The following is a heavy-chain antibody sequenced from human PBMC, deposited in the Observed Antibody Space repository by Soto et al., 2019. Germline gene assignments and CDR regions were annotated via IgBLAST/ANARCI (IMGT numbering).Heavy chain of an antibody. CDR1: GYTFTSYG. CDR2: ISAYNGNT. Sequence: ASVKVSCKASGYTFTSYGISWVRQAPGQGLEWMGWISAYNGNTNYAQKLQGRVTMTTDTSTSTAYMELRSLRSDDTAVYYWAGVGAGGRFTMIVVGDPDYWGQGTLVTVSS. CDR3: AGVGAGGRFTMIVVGDPDY. J-gene: IGHJ4*02. V-gene: IGHV1-18*01. D-gene: IGHD3-22*01.